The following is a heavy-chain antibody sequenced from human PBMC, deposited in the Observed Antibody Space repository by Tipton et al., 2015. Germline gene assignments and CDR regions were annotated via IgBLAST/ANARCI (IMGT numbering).Heavy chain of an antibody. V-gene: IGHV4-38-2*02. CDR3: ARDHSSWWD. J-gene: IGHJ4*02. CDR1: GYSISSGYH. CDR2: IYHSGRT. Sequence: GLVKPSDTLSLTCAVSGYSISSGYHWGWIRQPPGKGLEWIASIYHSGRTHYNPSLKSRVTISVDTSKNEASLMLNSVTAADTAVYFCARDHSSWWDWGQGTLVTVSS. D-gene: IGHD2-15*01.